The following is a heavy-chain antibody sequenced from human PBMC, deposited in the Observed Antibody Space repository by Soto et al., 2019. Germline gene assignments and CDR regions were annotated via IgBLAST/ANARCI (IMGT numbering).Heavy chain of an antibody. D-gene: IGHD2-15*01. V-gene: IGHV1-3*01. CDR1: GYTFTSYA. J-gene: IGHJ5*02. CDR3: ARGPQYCSGGSCYLMYNWFDP. Sequence: QVQLVQSGAEVKKPGASVKVSCKASGYTFTSYAMYWVRQAPGQRLEWMGWINAGNGNTKYSQKFQGRVTITRDTSASTAYMELSSLRSEDTAVYYCARGPQYCSGGSCYLMYNWFDPWGQGTLVTVSS. CDR2: INAGNGNT.